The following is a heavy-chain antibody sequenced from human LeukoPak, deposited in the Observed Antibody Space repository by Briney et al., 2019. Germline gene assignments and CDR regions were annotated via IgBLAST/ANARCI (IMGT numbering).Heavy chain of an antibody. CDR2: ISYDGSNK. CDR1: GFTFSSYG. V-gene: IGHV3-30*18. J-gene: IGHJ4*02. CDR3: AKDGPWRAIDY. Sequence: GGSLRLSCAASGFTFSSYGMHWVRQAPGKGLEWVPVISYDGSNKYYADSVKGRFTISRDNSKNTLYLQMNSLRAEDTAVYYCAKDGPWRAIDYWGQGTLVTVSS.